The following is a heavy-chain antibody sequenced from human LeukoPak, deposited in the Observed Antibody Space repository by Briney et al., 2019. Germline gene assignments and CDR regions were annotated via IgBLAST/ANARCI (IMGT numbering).Heavy chain of an antibody. V-gene: IGHV3-21*01. J-gene: IGHJ4*01. CDR3: ARDRGAYCGGDCYLGFDY. CDR1: GFTFSSYT. D-gene: IGHD2-21*02. Sequence: GGSLRLSCAASGFTFSSYTMNWVRQAPGKGLEWVSSIAGSSGYISYADSVKGRFTISRDDAKKSLYLQMTSLTAEDTAVYYCARDRGAYCGGDCYLGFDYWGRGTLVTVSS. CDR2: IAGSSGYI.